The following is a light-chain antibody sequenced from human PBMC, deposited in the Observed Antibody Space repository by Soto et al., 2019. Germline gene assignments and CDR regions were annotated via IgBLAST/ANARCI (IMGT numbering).Light chain of an antibody. J-gene: IGLJ1*01. Sequence: QSALTQPASVSGSPGQSITISCTGTSSDIGHYNYVSWYQQHPGKATKLMIYDVSNRPSGVSNCFSGSKSGNTASLTISGLQAEDEADYYCSSYTSSNTQVFGTGTKVTVL. CDR2: DVS. CDR1: SSDIGHYNY. V-gene: IGLV2-14*03. CDR3: SSYTSSNTQV.